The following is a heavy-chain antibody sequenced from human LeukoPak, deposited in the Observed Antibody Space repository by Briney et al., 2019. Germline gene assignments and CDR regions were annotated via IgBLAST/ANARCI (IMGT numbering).Heavy chain of an antibody. CDR3: VRVRGEFTLRRFLEWLPITRYFDY. J-gene: IGHJ4*02. Sequence: PSETLSLTCTVSGYSISGGYYWGWIRQPPGKGLEWIGSISHSGSTNYNSSLKSRVTISVDTSKNQFSLKLSSVTAADTAVYYCVRVRGEFTLRRFLEWLPITRYFDYWGQGTLVTVSS. CDR2: ISHSGST. V-gene: IGHV4-38-2*02. D-gene: IGHD3-3*01. CDR1: GYSISGGYY.